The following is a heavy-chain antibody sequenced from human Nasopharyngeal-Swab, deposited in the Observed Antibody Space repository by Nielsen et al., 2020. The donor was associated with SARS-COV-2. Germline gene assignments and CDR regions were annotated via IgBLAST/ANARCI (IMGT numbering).Heavy chain of an antibody. CDR1: GCTFSSYA. D-gene: IGHD2-2*01. Sequence: SVKVSCKASGCTFSSYAISWVRQAPGQGLEWMGGIIPIFGTANYAQKFQGRVTITADESTSTAYMELSSLRSEDTAVYYCARGGWWACSSTSCYNWFDPWGQGTLVTVSS. V-gene: IGHV1-69*13. J-gene: IGHJ5*02. CDR3: ARGGWWACSSTSCYNWFDP. CDR2: IIPIFGTA.